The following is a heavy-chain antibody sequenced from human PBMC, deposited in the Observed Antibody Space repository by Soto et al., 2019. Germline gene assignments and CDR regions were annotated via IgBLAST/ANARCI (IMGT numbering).Heavy chain of an antibody. CDR2: IKYDGSEK. Sequence: GSLRLSCPASGFTFSIYWMSWVRQAPGKGLEWVANIKYDGSEKYYVDSVKGRFTISRDNAKNLLSLQMNSLRVEDTAVYYCVREGELELRGYYHGMDVWGQGSTX. CDR3: VREGELELRGYYHGMDV. CDR1: GFTFSIYW. J-gene: IGHJ6*02. V-gene: IGHV3-7*01. D-gene: IGHD1-7*01.